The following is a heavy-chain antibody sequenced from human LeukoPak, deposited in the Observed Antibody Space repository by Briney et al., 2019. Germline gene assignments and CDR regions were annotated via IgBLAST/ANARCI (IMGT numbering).Heavy chain of an antibody. CDR1: GFTFNTYV. J-gene: IGHJ4*02. V-gene: IGHV3-30*04. D-gene: IGHD5-12*01. Sequence: PGGSLRLSCAASGFTFNTYVMHWVRQAPGKGLEWVAVISFDGRNKYYTDSVEGRFTISRDNSKNTLYLQMNSLREDDTAMYYCARRPLPSTLATVQLDYWGQGTLVTVSP. CDR2: ISFDGRNK. CDR3: ARRPLPSTLATVQLDY.